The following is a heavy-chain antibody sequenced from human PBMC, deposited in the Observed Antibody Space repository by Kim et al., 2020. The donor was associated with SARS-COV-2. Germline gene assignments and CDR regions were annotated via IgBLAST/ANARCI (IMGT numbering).Heavy chain of an antibody. D-gene: IGHD1-26*01. Sequence: GGPLRLSCAASGFTFSSNSMNWVRQAPGKGLEWVSSISSSSSYINYADSVKGRFTISRDNAKNSLYLQMNSLRAEDTAVYYCASLVGALDAVDIWGQGT. CDR2: ISSSSSYI. CDR3: ASLVGALDAVDI. J-gene: IGHJ3*02. V-gene: IGHV3-21*01. CDR1: GFTFSSNS.